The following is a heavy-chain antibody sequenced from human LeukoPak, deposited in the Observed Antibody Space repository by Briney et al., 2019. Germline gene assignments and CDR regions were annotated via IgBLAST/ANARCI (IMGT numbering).Heavy chain of an antibody. CDR1: GYTFTGYY. V-gene: IGHV1-2*02. J-gene: IGHJ6*03. CDR3: ARASANYYYYMDV. Sequence: ASVKVSCKASGYTFTGYYMHWVRQAPGQGLEWMGWINPNSGGTNYAQKFQGRVTMTRDTSISTAYMELSTLTSDDTAVYYCARASANYYYYMDVWGKGTTVTISS. CDR2: INPNSGGT.